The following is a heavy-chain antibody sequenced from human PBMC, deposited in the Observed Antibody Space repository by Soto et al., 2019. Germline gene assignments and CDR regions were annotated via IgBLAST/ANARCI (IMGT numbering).Heavy chain of an antibody. CDR1: GFTFSSYA. CDR2: ISGSGGST. D-gene: IGHD3-22*01. CDR3: AKDRTKYYYDSSGYPGSY. J-gene: IGHJ4*02. Sequence: GGSLRLSCAASGFTFSSYAMSWVRQAPGKGLEWVSAISGSGGSTYYADSVKGRFTISRDNSKNTLYLQMNSLRAEDTAVYYCAKDRTKYYYDSSGYPGSYWGQGTLVTVSS. V-gene: IGHV3-23*01.